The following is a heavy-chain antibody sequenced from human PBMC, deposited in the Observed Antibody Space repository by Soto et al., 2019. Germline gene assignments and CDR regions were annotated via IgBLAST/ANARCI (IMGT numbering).Heavy chain of an antibody. CDR3: AHPRGYGVFDAYDI. D-gene: IGHD4-17*01. V-gene: IGHV3-23*01. CDR1: GFTFSTYA. CDR2: ISASGEYT. Sequence: EGQLLDSGGGLEQPGGSLRLSCAASGFTFSTYAMNWVRQVPGKGLEWTSAISASGEYTPYADSVKGRFTISRDNSVSALYLQMNSLRIDDTAVYYCAHPRGYGVFDAYDIWGQGTMVTVSS. J-gene: IGHJ3*02.